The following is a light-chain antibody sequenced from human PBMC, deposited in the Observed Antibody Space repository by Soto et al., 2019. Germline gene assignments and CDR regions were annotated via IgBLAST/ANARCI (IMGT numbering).Light chain of an antibody. CDR1: QSISTW. J-gene: IGKJ5*01. CDR2: EAS. V-gene: IGKV1-5*03. Sequence: DIQMTQSPSTLSASVGDRVTITCRASQSISTWLAWYQQKSGKAPKLLIYEASTLGSGVPSRFSGSGAGTDFTLTINSLQPEDYATYYCQQFHSFPITFGQGTRLEI. CDR3: QQFHSFPIT.